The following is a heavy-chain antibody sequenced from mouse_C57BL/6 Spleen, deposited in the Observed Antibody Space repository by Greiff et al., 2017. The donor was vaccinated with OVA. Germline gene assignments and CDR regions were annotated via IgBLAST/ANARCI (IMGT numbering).Heavy chain of an antibody. V-gene: IGHV1-20*01. CDR1: GYSFTGYF. D-gene: IGHD2-4*01. Sequence: VQLKESGPELVKPGDSVKISCKASGYSFTGYFLNWVMQSHGKSLEWIGRINPYNGDTFYNQKFKSKATLTVDKSSSTAHMDLRSLTSEDSAVYYCARSYYDYVDYWGQGTTLTVSS. CDR2: INPYNGDT. CDR3: ARSYYDYVDY. J-gene: IGHJ2*01.